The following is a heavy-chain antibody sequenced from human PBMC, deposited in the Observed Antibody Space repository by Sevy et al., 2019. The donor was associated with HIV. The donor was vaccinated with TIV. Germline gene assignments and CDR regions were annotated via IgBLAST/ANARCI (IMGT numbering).Heavy chain of an antibody. J-gene: IGHJ6*03. CDR2: IYYSGST. CDR3: AREEKKYSSPSLDYYYYYYMDV. V-gene: IGHV4-61*01. D-gene: IGHD6-6*01. CDR1: GGSVSSGSYY. Sequence: SETLSLTCTVSGGSVSSGSYYWSWIRQPPGKGLEWIGYIYYSGSTNYNPSLKSRVTISVDTSKNQFSLKLSSVTAADTAVYYCAREEKKYSSPSLDYYYYYYMDVWGKGTTVTVSS.